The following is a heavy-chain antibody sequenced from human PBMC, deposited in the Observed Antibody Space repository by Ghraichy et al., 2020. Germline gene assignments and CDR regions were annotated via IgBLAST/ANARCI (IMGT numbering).Heavy chain of an antibody. CDR2: IKHDESEK. CDR3: ARGGYNYGSNPIDY. V-gene: IGHV3-7*04. D-gene: IGHD5-18*01. Sequence: GESLNISCAASGFIFSTYYMTWVRQGPGRGLEWVANIKHDESEKYYVDSVKGRFTISRDNAKNSLYLQMNSLRPEDTAVYYCARGGYNYGSNPIDYWGQGTLVIVSS. J-gene: IGHJ4*02. CDR1: GFIFSTYY.